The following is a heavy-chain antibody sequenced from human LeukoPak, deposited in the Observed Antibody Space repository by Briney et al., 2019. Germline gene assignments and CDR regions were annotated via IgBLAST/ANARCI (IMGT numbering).Heavy chain of an antibody. CDR2: ISYDGSNK. D-gene: IGHD4-17*01. J-gene: IGHJ6*02. V-gene: IGHV3-30*18. Sequence: GGSLRLSCAASGFTFSSYGMHWVRQAPGKGLEWVAVISYDGSNKYYADSVKGRFTISRDNSKNTLYLQMNSLRAKDTAVYYCAKTHSYPNYGDLYYYCGMDVWGQGTTVTVSS. CDR1: GFTFSSYG. CDR3: AKTHSYPNYGDLYYYCGMDV.